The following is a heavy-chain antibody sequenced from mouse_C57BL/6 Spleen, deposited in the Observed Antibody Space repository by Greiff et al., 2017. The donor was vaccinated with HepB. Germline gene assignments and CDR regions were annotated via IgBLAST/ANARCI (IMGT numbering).Heavy chain of an antibody. V-gene: IGHV5-4*03. J-gene: IGHJ4*01. CDR2: ISDGGSYT. CDR1: GFTFSSYA. D-gene: IGHD1-1*01. CDR3: ATTVHYYAMDY. Sequence: EVKLMESGGGLVKPGGSLKLSCAASGFTFSSYAMSWVRQTPEKRLEWVATISDGGSYTYYPDNVKGRFTISRDNAKNNLYLQMSHLKSEDTAMYYCATTVHYYAMDYWGQGTSVTVSS.